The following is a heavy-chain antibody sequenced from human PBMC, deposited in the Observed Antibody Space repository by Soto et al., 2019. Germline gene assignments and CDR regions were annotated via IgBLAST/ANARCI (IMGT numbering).Heavy chain of an antibody. Sequence: SGPTLLNPTQTLTLTCTFSGFSLTTSGLGVGWIRQPPGKAPEGLALIYWNGDTRYNPSLKGRLTITKDTSKNQVALTMTNMDPVDTATYYCAHGSAGVTFSSIPSLYFDLWGQGTLVTVSS. CDR1: GFSLTTSGLG. CDR2: IYWNGDT. J-gene: IGHJ4*02. CDR3: AHGSAGVTFSSIPSLYFDL. V-gene: IGHV2-5*01. D-gene: IGHD2-2*01.